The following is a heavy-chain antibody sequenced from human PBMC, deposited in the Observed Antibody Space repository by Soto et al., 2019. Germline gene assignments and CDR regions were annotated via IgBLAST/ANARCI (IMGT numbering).Heavy chain of an antibody. CDR3: ARLSSITMVRGVPIPAYYYYGMDV. CDR1: GYSFTSYW. D-gene: IGHD3-10*01. Sequence: GESLKISCKGSGYSFTSYWIGWVRQMPGKGLEWMGIIYPGDSDTRYSPCFQGQVTISSEKSISTAYLQWSSLKASDTAMYYCARLSSITMVRGVPIPAYYYYGMDVWGQGTTVTVSS. V-gene: IGHV5-51*01. J-gene: IGHJ6*02. CDR2: IYPGDSDT.